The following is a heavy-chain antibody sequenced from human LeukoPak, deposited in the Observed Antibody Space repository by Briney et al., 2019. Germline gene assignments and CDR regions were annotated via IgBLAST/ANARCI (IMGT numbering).Heavy chain of an antibody. Sequence: GGSLRLSCAASGFTFSSYGMSWVRQAPGKGLEWVSYISSSSSTIYYADSVKGRFTISRDNAKNSLYLQMNSLRAEDTAVYYCARVPYSSSSPTYNWFDPWGQGTLVTVSS. CDR2: ISSSSSTI. CDR3: ARVPYSSSSPTYNWFDP. J-gene: IGHJ5*02. V-gene: IGHV3-48*01. D-gene: IGHD6-13*01. CDR1: GFTFSSYG.